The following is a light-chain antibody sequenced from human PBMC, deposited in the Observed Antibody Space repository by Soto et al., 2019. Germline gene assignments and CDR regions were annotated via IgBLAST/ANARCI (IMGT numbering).Light chain of an antibody. CDR3: TSYASGSSHVV. Sequence: QSALTQPASVSGSPGQSITLSCTGTSSDIGGYDYVSWYQRHPGKAPKPIIYDVNNRPSGVSNRFSGSKSGNTASLTISGLQAEDEADYYCTSYASGSSHVVFGGGTQLTVL. J-gene: IGLJ2*01. CDR2: DVN. V-gene: IGLV2-14*01. CDR1: SSDIGGYDY.